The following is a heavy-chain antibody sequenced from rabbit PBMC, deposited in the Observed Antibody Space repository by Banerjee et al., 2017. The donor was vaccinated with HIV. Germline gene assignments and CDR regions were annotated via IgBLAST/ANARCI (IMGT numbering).Heavy chain of an antibody. V-gene: IGHV1S47*01. CDR2: IYPGFSIR. Sequence: QQQLEESGGGLVKPEGSLTLTCKASGNDFSAYAISWVRQAPGKGPEWIAYIYPGFSIRNYATSVKGRFTISSDSAQNTVFLQMTSLTASDTATYFCARAGSSDISYFDLWGPGTLVTIS. CDR1: GNDFSAYA. J-gene: IGHJ4*01. CDR3: ARAGSSDISYFDL. D-gene: IGHD8-1*01.